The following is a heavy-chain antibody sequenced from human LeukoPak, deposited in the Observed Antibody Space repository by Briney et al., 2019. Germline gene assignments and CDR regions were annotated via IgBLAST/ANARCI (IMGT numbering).Heavy chain of an antibody. V-gene: IGHV3-74*01. J-gene: IGHJ4*02. Sequence: PGGSLRLSCAASGFTFSKYWMLWVRQAPGKELESVSRINTDGTVTTYADSVKGRFTVSRDNADNTMFPQMNSVRDEDTAVYYCATKQWLAPPPDSWGQGTPVTVSS. CDR1: GFTFSKYW. CDR2: INTDGTVT. CDR3: ATKQWLAPPPDS. D-gene: IGHD6-19*01.